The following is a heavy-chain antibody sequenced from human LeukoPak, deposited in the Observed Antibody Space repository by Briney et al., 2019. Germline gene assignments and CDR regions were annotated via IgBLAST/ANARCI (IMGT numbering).Heavy chain of an antibody. D-gene: IGHD3-3*01. CDR3: ARALFGVVITTGLYYYGMDV. Sequence: GGSLRLSCVASGFTVSSNYMSWVRQAPGKGLEWVSVIYSGGSTYYADSVKGRFTISRDNSKNTLYLQMNSLRAEDTAVYYCARALFGVVITTGLYYYGMDVWGQGTTVTVSS. CDR2: IYSGGST. J-gene: IGHJ6*02. V-gene: IGHV3-66*02. CDR1: GFTVSSNY.